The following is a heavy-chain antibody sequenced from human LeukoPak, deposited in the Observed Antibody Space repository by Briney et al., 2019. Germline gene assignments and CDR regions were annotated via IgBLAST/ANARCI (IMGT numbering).Heavy chain of an antibody. CDR1: GGSISSGDYY. V-gene: IGHV4-30-4*02. CDR3: ARVRGNYFPDY. Sequence: SETLSLTCTVSGGSISSGDYYWSWIRQPPGKGLEWIGYIYYSGSTYYNPSLKSRVTISVDTSKNQFSLRLSSVTAADTAVYYCARVRGNYFPDYWGQGTLVTVSS. D-gene: IGHD4-11*01. J-gene: IGHJ4*02. CDR2: IYYSGST.